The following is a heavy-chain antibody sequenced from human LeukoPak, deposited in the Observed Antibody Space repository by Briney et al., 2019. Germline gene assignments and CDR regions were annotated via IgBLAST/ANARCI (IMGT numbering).Heavy chain of an antibody. CDR2: INHSGST. CDR3: ARVRGSSWYARTLNNWFDP. D-gene: IGHD6-13*01. Sequence: SETLSLTCAVYGGSFSGYYWSWIRQPPGKGLDWIGEINHSGSTNYNPSFKSRVTISVDTSKNQFSLKLSSVTAADTAVYYCARVRGSSWYARTLNNWFDPWGQGTLVTVSS. CDR1: GGSFSGYY. V-gene: IGHV4-34*01. J-gene: IGHJ5*02.